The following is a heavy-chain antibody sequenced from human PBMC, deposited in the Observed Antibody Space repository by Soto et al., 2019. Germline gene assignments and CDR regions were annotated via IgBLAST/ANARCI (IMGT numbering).Heavy chain of an antibody. V-gene: IGHV3-11*01. CDR3: ASLSLNGRSSSLDY. Sequence: GGSLRLSCAASGFTFSDYYVSWIRQAPGKGLEWVSYISSSGSTIYYADSVKGRFTISRDNAKNSLYLQMNSLRAEDTAVYYCASLSLNGRSSSLDYWGQGTLVTVSS. D-gene: IGHD6-6*01. CDR2: ISSSGSTI. CDR1: GFTFSDYY. J-gene: IGHJ4*02.